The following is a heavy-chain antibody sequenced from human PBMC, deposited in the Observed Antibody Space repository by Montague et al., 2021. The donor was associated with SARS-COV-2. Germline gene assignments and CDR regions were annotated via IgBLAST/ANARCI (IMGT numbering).Heavy chain of an antibody. V-gene: IGHV3-21*01. CDR3: ARDIASYCSGGSCYYFDY. D-gene: IGHD2-15*01. J-gene: IGHJ4*02. Sequence: SLRLSCAASGFTFSSYSMNWVRQAPGKGLEWVSSISSSSSYIYYADSVKGRFTISRDNAKNSLYLQMNSLRAEDTAVYYCARDIASYCSGGSCYYFDYWGQGTLVTVSS. CDR2: ISSSSSYI. CDR1: GFTFSSYS.